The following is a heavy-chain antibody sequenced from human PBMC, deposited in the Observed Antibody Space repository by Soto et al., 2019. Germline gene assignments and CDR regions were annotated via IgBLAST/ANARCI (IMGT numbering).Heavy chain of an antibody. D-gene: IGHD4-17*01. CDR3: TTDRWTGYGDYYFDY. V-gene: IGHV3-15*01. CDR2: IKSKTDGGTT. CDR1: GFTFSNAW. J-gene: IGHJ4*02. Sequence: GGSLRLSCAASGFTFSNAWMSWVRQAPGKGLEWVGRIKSKTDGGTTDYAAPVKGRFTISRDDSKNTLYLQMNSLKTEDTAVYYCTTDRWTGYGDYYFDYWGQGTLVTVSS.